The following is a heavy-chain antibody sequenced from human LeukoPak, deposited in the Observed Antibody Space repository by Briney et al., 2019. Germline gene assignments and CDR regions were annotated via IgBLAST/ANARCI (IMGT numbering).Heavy chain of an antibody. J-gene: IGHJ6*03. D-gene: IGHD1-14*01. CDR1: GFTFSSYG. Sequence: PGRSLRLSCAASGFTFSSYGMHWVRQAPGKGLEWVAVIWYDGSNKYYAGSVKGRFTISRDNSKNTLYLQMNSLRAEDTAVYYCARGWRPDGNYYYYYMDVWGKGTTVTVSS. CDR2: IWYDGSNK. CDR3: ARGWRPDGNYYYYYMDV. V-gene: IGHV3-33*01.